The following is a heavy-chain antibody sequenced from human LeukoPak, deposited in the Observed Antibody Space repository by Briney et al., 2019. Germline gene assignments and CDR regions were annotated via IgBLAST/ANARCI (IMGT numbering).Heavy chain of an antibody. V-gene: IGHV1-46*01. J-gene: IGHJ5*02. CDR2: INPSGGST. D-gene: IGHD2-2*01. Sequence: ASVKVSCTASGYTSTSYYMHWVRQAPGQGLEWMGIINPSGGSTSYAQKFQGRVTMTRDTSTSTVYMELSSLRSEDTAVYYCARSRRRYDPFDPWGQGTLVTVSS. CDR3: ARSRRRYDPFDP. CDR1: GYTSTSYY.